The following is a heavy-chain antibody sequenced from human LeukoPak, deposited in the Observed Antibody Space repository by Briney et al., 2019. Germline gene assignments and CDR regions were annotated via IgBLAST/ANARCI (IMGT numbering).Heavy chain of an antibody. CDR1: GGSISTYY. CDR3: ARGFDSKSTYFDY. J-gene: IGHJ4*02. Sequence: SETLSLTCTVSGGSISTYYWSWIRQPPGKGLDWIGSFYYTGSTNYNPSLRSRVTISLDTSKNQISLRLSSVTAADTAVYYCARGFDSKSTYFDYWGQGTLVTVSS. CDR2: FYYTGST. D-gene: IGHD5-12*01. V-gene: IGHV4-59*01.